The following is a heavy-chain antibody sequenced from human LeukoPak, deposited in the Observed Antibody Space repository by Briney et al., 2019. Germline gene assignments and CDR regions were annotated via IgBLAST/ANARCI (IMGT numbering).Heavy chain of an antibody. J-gene: IGHJ4*02. CDR2: IYTSGST. V-gene: IGHV4-61*02. CDR3: ARGGGYNYDTDY. Sequence: SETLSLTCTVSGGSISSGSYYWSWIRQPAGKGLEWIGRIYTSGSTNYNPSLKSRVTISVDTSKNQFSLKLSSVTAADTAVYYCARGGGYNYDTDYWGQGTLVTVSS. CDR1: GGSISSGSYY. D-gene: IGHD5-24*01.